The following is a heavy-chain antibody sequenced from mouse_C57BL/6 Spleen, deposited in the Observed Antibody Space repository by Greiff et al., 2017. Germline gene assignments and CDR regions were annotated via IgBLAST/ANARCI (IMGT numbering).Heavy chain of an antibody. Sequence: QVQLQQSGPELVKPGASVKISCKASGYAFSSSWMNWVKQRPGKGLEWIGRIYPGDGDTNYNGKFKGKATLTADKSSSTAYMKISSLTSEDSAVYFCARGGWDAFAYWGQGTLVTVSA. CDR2: IYPGDGDT. J-gene: IGHJ3*01. CDR3: ARGGWDAFAY. CDR1: GYAFSSSW. V-gene: IGHV1-82*01. D-gene: IGHD4-1*01.